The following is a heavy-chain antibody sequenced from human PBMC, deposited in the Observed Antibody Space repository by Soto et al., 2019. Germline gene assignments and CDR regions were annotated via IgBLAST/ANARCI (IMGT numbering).Heavy chain of an antibody. Sequence: PGGSLRLSCAASGFTFSSYAMSWVRQAPGKGLEWVSAISGSGVSTYYADSVKGRFTISRDNSKNTLYLQMNRLRVEDTAVYYCAREGPGTSTWYVDSWGQGTLVTVSS. CDR2: ISGSGVST. V-gene: IGHV3-23*01. CDR1: GFTFSSYA. D-gene: IGHD6-13*01. CDR3: AREGPGTSTWYVDS. J-gene: IGHJ4*02.